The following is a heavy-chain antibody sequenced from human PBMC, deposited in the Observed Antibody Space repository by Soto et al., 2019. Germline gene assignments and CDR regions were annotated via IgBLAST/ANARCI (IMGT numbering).Heavy chain of an antibody. Sequence: SETLSITCTVSGGSVSSGSYYWSWIRQPPCKGLEWIGYIYYSGSTNYTPSLKSRVTISVDTSKNQFSLKLSSVTSADTAVYYCARGITPRAEWLRSRYYFDYWGQGTLVTVSS. J-gene: IGHJ4*02. CDR1: GGSVSSGSYY. CDR2: IYYSGST. CDR3: ARGITPRAEWLRSRYYFDY. V-gene: IGHV4-61*01. D-gene: IGHD5-12*01.